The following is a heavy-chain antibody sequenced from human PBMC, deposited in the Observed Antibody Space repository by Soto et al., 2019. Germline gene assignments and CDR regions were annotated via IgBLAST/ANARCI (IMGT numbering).Heavy chain of an antibody. CDR3: ATSGNVGAVDY. D-gene: IGHD1-26*01. CDR1: WDSVSSKIAA. Sequence: SQPLSVTSAISWDSVSSKIAAWNCNRQSPSRGLEWLGRTYYRSKWYNEYAVSVKSRITVNPDTSKNQFSLQLNSMTPEDPAVYSCATSGNVGAVDYCGQRTLVTVSS. J-gene: IGHJ4*02. V-gene: IGHV6-1*01. CDR2: TYYRSKWYN.